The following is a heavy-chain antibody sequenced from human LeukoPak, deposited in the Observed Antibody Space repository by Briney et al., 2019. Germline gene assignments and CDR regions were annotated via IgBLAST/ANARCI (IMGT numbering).Heavy chain of an antibody. D-gene: IGHD6-13*01. Sequence: GASVKVSCKASGYTFTGYYMHWVRQAPGQGLAWMGWINPNSGGTNYAQKFQGRVTMTRDTSISTAYMELSRLRSDDTAVYYCARAAAPADAFDIWGQGTMVTVSS. CDR2: INPNSGGT. J-gene: IGHJ3*02. V-gene: IGHV1-2*02. CDR3: ARAAAPADAFDI. CDR1: GYTFTGYY.